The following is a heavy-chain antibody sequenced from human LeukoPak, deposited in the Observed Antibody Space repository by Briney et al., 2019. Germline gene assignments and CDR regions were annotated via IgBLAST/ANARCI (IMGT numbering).Heavy chain of an antibody. Sequence: GGSLRLSCAASGFTFSSYWMSWVRQAPGKGLEWVANMKYDGSEKDYVDSVKGRFTISRDNAKNSLYLQMNSLRAEDTAVYYCARDIAAAGLFFDYWGQGTLFTISS. CDR3: ARDIAAAGLFFDY. V-gene: IGHV3-7*01. CDR2: MKYDGSEK. D-gene: IGHD6-13*01. CDR1: GFTFSSYW. J-gene: IGHJ4*02.